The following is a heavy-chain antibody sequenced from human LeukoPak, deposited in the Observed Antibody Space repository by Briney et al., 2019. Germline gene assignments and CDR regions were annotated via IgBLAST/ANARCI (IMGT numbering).Heavy chain of an antibody. D-gene: IGHD1-1*01. CDR3: ARGGELEPSPFAIKRGRRNRFDP. V-gene: IGHV4-34*01. Sequence: SETLSLTCAVYGGSFSGYYWSWIRQPPGKGLEWIGEINHSGSTNYNPSLKSRVTISVDTSKNQFSLKLSSVTAADTAVYYCARGGELEPSPFAIKRGRRNRFDPWGQGTLVTVSS. CDR2: INHSGST. CDR1: GGSFSGYY. J-gene: IGHJ5*02.